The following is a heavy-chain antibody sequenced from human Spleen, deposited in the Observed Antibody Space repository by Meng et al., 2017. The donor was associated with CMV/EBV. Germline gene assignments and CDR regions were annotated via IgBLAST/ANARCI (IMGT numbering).Heavy chain of an antibody. Sequence: GESLKISCAASGFTFSSYALHWVRQAPGKGLEWVAVISYDANNTYYADSVKGRFTISRDNSRNSLYLHMNSLRTDDTALYYCAKGYSSVWSSAEYFQHWGQGTLVTVSS. V-gene: IGHV3-30-3*01. J-gene: IGHJ1*01. CDR1: GFTFSSYA. CDR3: AKGYSSVWSSAEYFQH. CDR2: ISYDANNT. D-gene: IGHD6-19*01.